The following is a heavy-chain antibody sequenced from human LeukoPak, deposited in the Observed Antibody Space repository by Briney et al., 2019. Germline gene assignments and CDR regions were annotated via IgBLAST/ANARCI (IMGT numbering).Heavy chain of an antibody. CDR2: IWYDGSNK. V-gene: IGHV3-33*01. CDR1: GFTFSSYG. J-gene: IGHJ4*02. D-gene: IGHD3-10*01. Sequence: PGGSLRLSCAASGFTFSSYGMHWVRQAPGKGLEWVAVIWYDGSNKYYADSVKGRFTISRDNSKNTLYLQMNSLRAEDTAVYYCAGRDEAGSVDYWGQGTLVTVSS. CDR3: AGRDEAGSVDY.